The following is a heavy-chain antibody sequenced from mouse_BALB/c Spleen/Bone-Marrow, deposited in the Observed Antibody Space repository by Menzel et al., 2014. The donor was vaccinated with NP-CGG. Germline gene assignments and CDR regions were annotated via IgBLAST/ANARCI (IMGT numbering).Heavy chain of an antibody. CDR2: IXSDGST. J-gene: IGHJ4*01. CDR3: ARSGTDYAMDY. V-gene: IGHV2-6-2*01. CDR1: GFSLTSYG. D-gene: IGHD4-1*01. Sequence: VQLVESGPDLVAPSQSLSLTCTVSGFSLTSYGLHWVRQPPGKGLEWLGVIXSDGSTTYNSALKSRLSISKDNSKRQVLLKMNSLQTDDTAMYYCARSGTDYAMDYWGQGTSVTVSS.